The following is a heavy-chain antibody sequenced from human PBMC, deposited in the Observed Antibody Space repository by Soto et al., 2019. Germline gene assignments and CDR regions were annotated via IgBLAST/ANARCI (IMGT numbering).Heavy chain of an antibody. CDR1: GYAFTIYG. J-gene: IGHJ5*01. CDR3: ARETYGLNWFDS. D-gene: IGHD3-10*01. CDR2: ISAYNGNT. V-gene: IGHV1-18*04. Sequence: SVNVSCKGSGYAFTIYGISWLRQAPGQGLEWMGWISAYNGNTNYAQKLQGRVTMTTDTSTSTAYMELRSLRSDDTAVYYCARETYGLNWFDSWGQGTLVTGSS.